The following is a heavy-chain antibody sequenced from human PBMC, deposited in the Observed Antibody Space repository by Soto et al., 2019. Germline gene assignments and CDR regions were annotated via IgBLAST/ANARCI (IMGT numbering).Heavy chain of an antibody. CDR2: IYWDDDK. Sequence: QITLKESGPTLVKPTQTLTLTCTFSGFSLSTSGVGVGWIRQPPGMALEWLALIYWDDDKRYSPSLKSRLTNTKDTSKNHVVLTMTNMDPVDTATYNCAHSFGCYDYFDYWGQGNLVTVSS. CDR3: AHSFGCYDYFDY. D-gene: IGHD5-12*01. V-gene: IGHV2-5*02. J-gene: IGHJ4*02. CDR1: GFSLSTSGVG.